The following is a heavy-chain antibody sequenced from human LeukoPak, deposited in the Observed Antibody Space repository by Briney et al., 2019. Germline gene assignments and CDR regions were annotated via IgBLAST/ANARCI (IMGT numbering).Heavy chain of an antibody. CDR2: INQDGSEK. J-gene: IGHJ4*02. D-gene: IGHD5-12*01. CDR1: GFTFSSFW. CDR3: ARDGGVSGYDLLDY. Sequence: GASLRLSCAASGFTFSSFWMTWVRQVPGKGLEWVANINQDGSEKYYVDSVKGRFTISRDNAKNSVYLQMNSLRAEDTAVYYCARDGGVSGYDLLDYWGQGTLVTVSS. V-gene: IGHV3-7*01.